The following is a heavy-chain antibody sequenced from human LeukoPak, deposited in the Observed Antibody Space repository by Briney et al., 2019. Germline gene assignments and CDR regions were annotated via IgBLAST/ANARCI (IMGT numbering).Heavy chain of an antibody. CDR3: ARDLAWDLDY. V-gene: IGHV3-30-3*01. J-gene: IGHJ4*02. D-gene: IGHD1-26*01. Sequence: PGGSLRLSRAASGFTFSSYAMHWVRQAPGKGLEWVAVISYDGSNKYYADSVKGRFTISRDNSKNTLYLHMNSLRAEDTAVYYCARDLAWDLDYWGQGTLVTVSS. CDR1: GFTFSSYA. CDR2: ISYDGSNK.